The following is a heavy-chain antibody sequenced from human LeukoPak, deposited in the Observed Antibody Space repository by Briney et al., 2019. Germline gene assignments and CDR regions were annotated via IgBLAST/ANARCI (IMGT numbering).Heavy chain of an antibody. CDR1: GFPLVDFA. D-gene: IGHD6-13*01. CDR2: IRSKAYGGTA. CDR3: NRYSSRWFYFDY. V-gene: IGHV3-49*04. J-gene: IGHJ4*02. Sequence: GRSLRLSGTASGFPLVDFAWVGVGQAPGKGLEWVGFIRSKAYGGTAEYAASVKGRFTTSRDDSKSIAYLQMNSLKTEDTAVYYCNRYSSRWFYFDYWGQGTLVSVSS.